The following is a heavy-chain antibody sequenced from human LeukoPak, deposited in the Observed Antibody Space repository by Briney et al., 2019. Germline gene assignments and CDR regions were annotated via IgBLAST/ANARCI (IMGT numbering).Heavy chain of an antibody. J-gene: IGHJ4*02. CDR2: IYYSGST. CDR1: GVSISSYY. V-gene: IGHV4-59*01. Sequence: SETLSLTCTVSGVSISSYYWSWLRQPPGKGLEWFGYIYYSGSTNYNPSLKSRVTISVDTSKNQFSLKLSSVTAADTAVYYCASQRSGSYYKFFDYWGQGTLVTVSS. D-gene: IGHD3-10*01. CDR3: ASQRSGSYYKFFDY.